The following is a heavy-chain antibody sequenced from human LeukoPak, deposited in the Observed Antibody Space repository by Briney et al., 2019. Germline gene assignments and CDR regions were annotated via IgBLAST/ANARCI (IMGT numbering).Heavy chain of an antibody. CDR2: INPNSGGT. CDR3: ARDTYSSRGEGAFDI. Sequence: ASVKVSCKASGYTFTGYYMHWVRQAPGQGLEWMGSINPNSGGTNYAQKFQGRVTMTRDTSISTAYMVLSRLRSDDTAVYYCARDTYSSRGEGAFDIWGQGTMVTVSS. D-gene: IGHD6-13*01. J-gene: IGHJ3*02. CDR1: GYTFTGYY. V-gene: IGHV1-2*02.